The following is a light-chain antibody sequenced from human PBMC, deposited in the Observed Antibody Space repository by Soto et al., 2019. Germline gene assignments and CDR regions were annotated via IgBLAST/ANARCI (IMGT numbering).Light chain of an antibody. V-gene: IGLV1-44*01. CDR2: SND. J-gene: IGLJ2*01. CDR3: ESWDGSLNSLV. CDR1: FSNVGTTS. Sequence: QSVLTQPPSASGTPGQRVTISCTGSFSNVGTTSVNWCQQQFPVAAPKLLIYSNDQRPSGVPDRFSGSRSGTSASLAISGLQSEDEADYYCESWDGSLNSLVFGGGTKLTVL.